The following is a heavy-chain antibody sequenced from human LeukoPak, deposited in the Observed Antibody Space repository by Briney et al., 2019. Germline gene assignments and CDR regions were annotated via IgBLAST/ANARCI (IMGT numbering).Heavy chain of an antibody. CDR3: AGGYRLTRQPNDAFDI. J-gene: IGHJ3*02. Sequence: ASVKVSCKASGYTFTSYGVSWVRQAPGQGLEWMGWISAYNGNTNYAQKLQGRVTMTTDTSTSTAYMELRSLRSDDTAVYYCAGGYRLTRQPNDAFDIWGQGTMVTVSS. CDR2: ISAYNGNT. CDR1: GYTFTSYG. V-gene: IGHV1-18*01. D-gene: IGHD5-18*01.